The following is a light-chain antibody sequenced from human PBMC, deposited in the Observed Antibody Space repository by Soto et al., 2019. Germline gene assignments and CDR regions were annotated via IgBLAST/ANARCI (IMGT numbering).Light chain of an antibody. V-gene: IGLV2-14*01. J-gene: IGLJ1*01. CDR3: SSYTSSSTPRV. Sequence: QSALTQPASVSGSPGQSITISCTGTSSDVGGYNYVSWYQQHPGKAPKLMIYDVSHRPSGVSNRFSGSKSGNTASLTISGLQAEDEADYYCSSYTSSSTPRVFGTGTKLTVL. CDR2: DVS. CDR1: SSDVGGYNY.